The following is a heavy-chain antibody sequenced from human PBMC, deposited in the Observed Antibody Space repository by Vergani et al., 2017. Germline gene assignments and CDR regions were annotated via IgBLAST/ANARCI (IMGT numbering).Heavy chain of an antibody. CDR1: GGSISSYY. CDR3: ARSPPGFSDSSGYLDY. V-gene: IGHV4-59*01. Sequence: QVQLQESGPGLVKPSETLSLTCTVSGGSISSYYWSWIRQPPGKGLEWIGYIYYSGSTNYNPSLKRRVTISVDTSKNQFSLKLSSVTAADTAVYYCARSPPGFSDSSGYLDYWGQGTLVTVSS. CDR2: IYYSGST. D-gene: IGHD3-22*01. J-gene: IGHJ4*02.